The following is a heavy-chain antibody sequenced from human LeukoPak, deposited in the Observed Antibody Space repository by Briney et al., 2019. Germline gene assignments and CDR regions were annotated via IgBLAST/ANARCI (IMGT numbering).Heavy chain of an antibody. V-gene: IGHV1-18*01. Sequence: ASVKVSCKASGYDFGNYAITWVRQAPGQGLEWMGWISPYNRQTNYAQSLQGRITMTIDTSTSTAYMELTSLRSDDTAVYYCARVGDYSPRGRFDDWGQGTRVTVSS. CDR1: GYDFGNYA. D-gene: IGHD4-11*01. J-gene: IGHJ4*02. CDR3: ARVGDYSPRGRFDD. CDR2: ISPYNRQT.